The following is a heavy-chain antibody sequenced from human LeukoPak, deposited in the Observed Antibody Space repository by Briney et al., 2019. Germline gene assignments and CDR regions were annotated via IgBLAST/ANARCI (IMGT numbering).Heavy chain of an antibody. D-gene: IGHD1-26*01. Sequence: SQTLSLTCTVSGGSISSGDYYWSWIRQPPGKGLEWIGYIYYSGSTYYNPSLKSRVTISVDTSKNQFSLKLSSVTAADTAVYYCARARWELLSAFDIWGQGTVVTVSS. CDR1: GGSISSGDYY. CDR2: IYYSGST. J-gene: IGHJ3*02. V-gene: IGHV4-30-4*08. CDR3: ARARWELLSAFDI.